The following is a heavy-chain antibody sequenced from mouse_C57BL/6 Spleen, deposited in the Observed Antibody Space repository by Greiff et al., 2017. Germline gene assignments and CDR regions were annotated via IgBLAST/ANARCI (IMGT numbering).Heavy chain of an antibody. CDR2: ISYDGSN. J-gene: IGHJ2*01. D-gene: IGHD1-1*01. CDR1: GYSITSGYY. Sequence: ESGPGLVKPSQSLSLTCSVTGYSITSGYYWNWIRQFPGNKLEWMGYISYDGSNNYNPSLKNRISITRDTSKNQFFLKLNSVTTEDTATYYCARRDLYGSSPYYFDYWGQGTTLTVSS. CDR3: ARRDLYGSSPYYFDY. V-gene: IGHV3-6*01.